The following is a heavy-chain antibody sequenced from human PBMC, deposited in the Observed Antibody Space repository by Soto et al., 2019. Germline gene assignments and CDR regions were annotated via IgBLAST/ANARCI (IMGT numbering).Heavy chain of an antibody. J-gene: IGHJ6*02. CDR2: IWYDGSNK. V-gene: IGHV3-33*01. Sequence: GGSLRLSCAASGFTFSSYGMHWVRQAPGKGLEWVAVIWYDGSNKYYADSVKGRFTISRDNSKNTLYLQMNSLRAEDTAVYYCARGEEPAGSGDYYYYGMDVWGQGTTVTVSS. CDR1: GFTFSSYG. D-gene: IGHD6-13*01. CDR3: ARGEEPAGSGDYYYYGMDV.